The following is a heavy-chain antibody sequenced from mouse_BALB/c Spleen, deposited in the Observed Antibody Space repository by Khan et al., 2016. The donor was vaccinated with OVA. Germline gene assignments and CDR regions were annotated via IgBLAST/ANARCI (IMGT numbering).Heavy chain of an antibody. CDR3: TRSGYGTFAY. CDR1: GYSFTSYY. J-gene: IGHJ3*01. D-gene: IGHD2-1*01. V-gene: IGHV1S81*02. CDR2: INPSNGGT. Sequence: VQLQQSGAELMKPGASVRLSCKASGYSFTSYYLYWVKQRPGQGLEWIGDINPSNGGTNFNEKFKIKATLTVDKSSSTAYMQLSSLTSEDSAVYYCTRSGYGTFAYWGRGTLVTVSA.